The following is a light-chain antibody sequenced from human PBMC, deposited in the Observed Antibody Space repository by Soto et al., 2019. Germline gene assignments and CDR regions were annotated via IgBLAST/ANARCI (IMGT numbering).Light chain of an antibody. CDR3: QQRSNWPPV. Sequence: EIVLTQSPATLSLSPGERATLSCRASQSVSSYLAWYQQKPGQAPRLLIYDASNRATGIPARLSGSGSGTGFTLTISSLEPEDFAVYYCQQRSNWPPVFGGGTKVDIK. J-gene: IGKJ4*01. CDR2: DAS. CDR1: QSVSSY. V-gene: IGKV3-11*01.